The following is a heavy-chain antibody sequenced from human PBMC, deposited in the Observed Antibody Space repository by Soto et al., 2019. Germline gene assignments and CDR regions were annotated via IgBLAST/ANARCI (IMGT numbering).Heavy chain of an antibody. J-gene: IGHJ5*02. V-gene: IGHV4-30-2*01. D-gene: IGHD2-2*01. CDR2: SYPGGGT. Sequence: QLQLQESGSGLVKPSQTLSLTCAVSGGSISSGGYSWSWIRQPPGKGLEWIGYSYPGGGTYYKPSLTRRVATSVDRSKSQFPLKLSSVPAPDTAVYYCARVPDRWGQGTLVSAAS. CDR3: ARVPDR. CDR1: GGSISSGGYS.